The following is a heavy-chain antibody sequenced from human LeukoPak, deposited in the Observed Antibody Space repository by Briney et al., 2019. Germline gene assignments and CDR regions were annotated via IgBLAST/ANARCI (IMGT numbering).Heavy chain of an antibody. D-gene: IGHD3-3*01. Sequence: PGGSLRLSCAASGFTFSSYAMHWVRQAPGKGLEWVAVISYDGSNKYYADSVKGRFTISRDNSKNTLYLQMNSLRAEDTAVYYCATGAAEDYDFWSGYRGGAFDIWGQGTMVTVSS. V-gene: IGHV3-30-3*01. J-gene: IGHJ3*02. CDR1: GFTFSSYA. CDR2: ISYDGSNK. CDR3: ATGAAEDYDFWSGYRGGAFDI.